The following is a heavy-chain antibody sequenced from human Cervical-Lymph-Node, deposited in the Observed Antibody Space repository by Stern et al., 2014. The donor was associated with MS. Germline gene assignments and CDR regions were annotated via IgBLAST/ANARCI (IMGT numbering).Heavy chain of an antibody. Sequence: EVQLVQSGAEVKKPGESLKISCQGSGYSFTSYWIGWVRQMPGKGLEWMGSIFPGGSDTRYSPSFQGQVTISADQSNRNVYLQLSSLKASDTAMYYCARPKDYGDFKNWGQGTLVTVSS. V-gene: IGHV5-51*03. J-gene: IGHJ4*02. D-gene: IGHD4-17*01. CDR1: GYSFTSYW. CDR3: ARPKDYGDFKN. CDR2: IFPGGSDT.